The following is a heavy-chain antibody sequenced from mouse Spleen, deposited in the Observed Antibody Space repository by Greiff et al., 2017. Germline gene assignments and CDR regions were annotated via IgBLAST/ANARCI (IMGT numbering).Heavy chain of an antibody. CDR3: ALYYYGSSSLFAY. CDR2: IYPRSGNT. D-gene: IGHD1-1*01. Sequence: QVQLQQSGAELARPGASVKLSCKASGYTFTSYGISWVKQRTGQGLEWIGEIYPRSGNTYYNEKFKGKATLTADKSSSTAYMELRSLTSEDSAVYFCALYYYGSSSLFAYWGQGTLVTVSA. V-gene: IGHV1-81*01. J-gene: IGHJ3*01. CDR1: GYTFTSYG.